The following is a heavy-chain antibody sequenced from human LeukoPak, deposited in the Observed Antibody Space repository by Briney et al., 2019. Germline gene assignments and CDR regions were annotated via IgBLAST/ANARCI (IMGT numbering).Heavy chain of an antibody. CDR3: AKDIRRFLEWLSSSYYYYGMDV. CDR1: GFTFDDYA. CDR2: ISGDGGST. D-gene: IGHD3-3*01. Sequence: GGSLRLSCAASGFTFDDYAMHWVRQAPGKGLEWVSLISGDGGSTYYADSVKGRFTISRDNSKNSLYLQMNSLRTEDTALYYCAKDIRRFLEWLSSSYYYYGMDVWGQGTLVTVSS. V-gene: IGHV3-43*02. J-gene: IGHJ6*02.